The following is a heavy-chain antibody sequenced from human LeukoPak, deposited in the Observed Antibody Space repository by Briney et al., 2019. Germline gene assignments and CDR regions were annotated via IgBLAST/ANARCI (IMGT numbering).Heavy chain of an antibody. CDR1: GGSISSYL. D-gene: IGHD1-26*01. CDR2: IYYSGST. Sequence: PSETLSLTCTVSGGSISSYLWSWIRQPPGKGLEWIGYIYYSGSTNYNPSLKSRVTILVDTSKNQFSLKVSSVTAADTAVYYCARGQYSVSCFDNWGQGSLVSVSS. CDR3: ARGQYSVSCFDN. J-gene: IGHJ4*02. V-gene: IGHV4-59*01.